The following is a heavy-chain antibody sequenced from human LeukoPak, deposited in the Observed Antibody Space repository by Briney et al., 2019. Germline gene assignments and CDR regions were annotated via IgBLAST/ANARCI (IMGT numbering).Heavy chain of an antibody. J-gene: IGHJ4*02. D-gene: IGHD4-17*01. CDR2: ISSNGGST. CDR3: ARVRGDYVVDY. CDR1: GFTFSNYA. Sequence: AGGSLRLSCAASGFTFSNYALHWVLQAPGKGLEHVSLISSNGGSTYYANSVKGRFTISRDNSKNTLYLHMGSLRAEDMAVYYCARVRGDYVVDYWGQGTLVTVSS. V-gene: IGHV3-64*01.